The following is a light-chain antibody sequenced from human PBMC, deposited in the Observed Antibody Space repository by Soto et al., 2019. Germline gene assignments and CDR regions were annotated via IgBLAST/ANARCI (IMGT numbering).Light chain of an antibody. CDR1: NIGSKS. CDR2: YDS. J-gene: IGLJ1*01. CDR3: QVWDSSSDPYV. V-gene: IGLV3-21*04. Sequence: SYELTQPPSVSVAPVKTARITCGGSNIGSKSVHWYQQKPGQAPVLVIYYDSDRPSGIPERFSGSNSGNTATLTISRVEAGDEADYYWQVWDSSSDPYVFGTGTKLTVL.